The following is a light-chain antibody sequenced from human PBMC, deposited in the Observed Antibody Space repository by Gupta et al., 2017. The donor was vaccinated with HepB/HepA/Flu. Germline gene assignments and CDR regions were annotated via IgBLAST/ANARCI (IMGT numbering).Light chain of an antibody. CDR1: SSNIGSNS. V-gene: IGLV1-47*01. CDR3: AAWDDSLNGPL. Sequence: QSVLTQPPSASGHTGQRVTISCSGSSSNIGSNSVYWYQQFPGAAPKLLIYRNNHRPSGVPDRFSGSKSGTSASLAISGLRSEDEADYHCAAWDDSLNGPLFGGGTKLTGL. J-gene: IGLJ2*01. CDR2: RNN.